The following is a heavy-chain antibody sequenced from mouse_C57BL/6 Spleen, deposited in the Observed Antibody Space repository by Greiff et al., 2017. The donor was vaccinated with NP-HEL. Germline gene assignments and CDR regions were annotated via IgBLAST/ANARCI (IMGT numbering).Heavy chain of an antibody. J-gene: IGHJ2*01. CDR3: ARGDGNLDY. V-gene: IGHV3-6*01. CDR1: GYSITSGYY. Sequence: VQLQQSGPGLVKPSQSLSLTCSVTGYSITSGYYWNWIRQFPGNKLEWMGYISYDGSNNYNPSLKNRISITRDTSKNQFFLKLNSVTTEDTATYYCARGDGNLDYWGQGTTLTVSS. D-gene: IGHD2-1*01. CDR2: ISYDGSN.